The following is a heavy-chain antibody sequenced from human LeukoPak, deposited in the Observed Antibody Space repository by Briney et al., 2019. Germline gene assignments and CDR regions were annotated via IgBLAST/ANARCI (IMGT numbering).Heavy chain of an antibody. D-gene: IGHD6-6*01. Sequence: RGGSLRLSCAASGFTFSSYGMHWVRQAPGKGLEWVAVIWYGGSNKYYADSVKGRFTISRDNSKNTLYLQMNSLRAEDTAVYYCARADERGSSYYFDYWGQGTLVTVSS. V-gene: IGHV3-33*08. CDR3: ARADERGSSYYFDY. CDR2: IWYGGSNK. J-gene: IGHJ4*02. CDR1: GFTFSSYG.